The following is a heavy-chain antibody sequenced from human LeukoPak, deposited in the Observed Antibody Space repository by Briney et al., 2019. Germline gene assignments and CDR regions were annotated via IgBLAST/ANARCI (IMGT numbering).Heavy chain of an antibody. Sequence: ASVKVSCKASGGTFSSYTISWVRQAPGQGLEWMGRIIPIFGTANYAQKFQGRVTITTDESTSTAYMELSSLRTEDTAVYYCAGSELELPYWFDPWGQGTLVTVSS. V-gene: IGHV1-69*05. J-gene: IGHJ5*02. CDR1: GGTFSSYT. CDR3: AGSELELPYWFDP. D-gene: IGHD1-7*01. CDR2: IIPIFGTA.